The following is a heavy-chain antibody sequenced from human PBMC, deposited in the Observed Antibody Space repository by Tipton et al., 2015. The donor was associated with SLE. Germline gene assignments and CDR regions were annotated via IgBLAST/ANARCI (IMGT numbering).Heavy chain of an antibody. Sequence: LSLTCTVSGGSISSSSYYWGWIRQPPGKGLEWIGSIYYSGSTYYNPSLKSRVTISVDTSKNQFSLKLSSVTAADTAVYYCVGGFGDFDFWGQGTLVTVSS. CDR1: GGSISSSSYY. D-gene: IGHD3-10*01. J-gene: IGHJ4*02. CDR3: VGGFGDFDF. CDR2: IYYSGST. V-gene: IGHV4-39*07.